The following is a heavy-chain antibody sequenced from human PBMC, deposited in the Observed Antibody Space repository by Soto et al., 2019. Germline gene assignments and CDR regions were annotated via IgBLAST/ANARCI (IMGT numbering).Heavy chain of an antibody. V-gene: IGHV4-61*08. Sequence: SETLSLTCTVSGGSVSSGDYFWSWLRQSPGKRLEWIAYIYYSGSTNYNPSLKSRATISVDTSKSQVSLTLTSMTAADAALYYCARSPNYYYYGFDVWGQGTAVTVSS. J-gene: IGHJ6*02. D-gene: IGHD3-10*01. CDR3: ARSPNYYYYGFDV. CDR2: IYYSGST. CDR1: GGSVSSGDYF.